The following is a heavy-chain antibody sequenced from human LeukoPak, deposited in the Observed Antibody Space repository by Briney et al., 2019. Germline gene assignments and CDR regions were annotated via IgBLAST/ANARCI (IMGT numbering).Heavy chain of an antibody. CDR3: ARDRLIRGYSSGRDPLDAFDI. V-gene: IGHV4-34*01. D-gene: IGHD6-19*01. J-gene: IGHJ3*02. Sequence: PSETLSLTCAVYGGSFSGYYWSWIRQPPGKGLEWIGEINHSGSTNYNPSLKSRVTISVDTSKNQFSLKLSSVTAADTAVYYCARDRLIRGYSSGRDPLDAFDIWGQGTMVTVSS. CDR2: INHSGST. CDR1: GGSFSGYY.